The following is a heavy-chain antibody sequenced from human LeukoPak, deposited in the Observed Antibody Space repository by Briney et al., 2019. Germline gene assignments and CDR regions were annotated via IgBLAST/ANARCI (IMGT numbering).Heavy chain of an antibody. J-gene: IGHJ4*02. D-gene: IGHD2-15*01. CDR3: ARDRDSTYSPDY. Sequence: GGSLRLSCAASGFTFSSYSMNWVRQAPGKGLEWVSSISSSSSYIYYADSVKGRFTISRDNAKNSLYLQMNSLRAEDTAVYYCARDRDSTYSPDYWGQGTLVTVSS. CDR2: ISSSSSYI. V-gene: IGHV3-21*01. CDR1: GFTFSSYS.